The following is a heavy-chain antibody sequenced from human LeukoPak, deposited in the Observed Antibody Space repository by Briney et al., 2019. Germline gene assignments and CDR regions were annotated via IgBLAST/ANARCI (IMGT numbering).Heavy chain of an antibody. CDR3: ARVLGCTNGVCPYYYYYYMDV. CDR2: INWNGGST. J-gene: IGHJ6*03. V-gene: IGHV3-20*04. Sequence: GGSLRLSCAASGFTFDDYGMSWVRQAPGKGLEWVSGINWNGGSTGYADSVKGRFTISRDNAKNSLYLQMNGLRAEDTALYYCARVLGCTNGVCPYYYYYYMDVWGKGTTVTVSS. CDR1: GFTFDDYG. D-gene: IGHD2-8*01.